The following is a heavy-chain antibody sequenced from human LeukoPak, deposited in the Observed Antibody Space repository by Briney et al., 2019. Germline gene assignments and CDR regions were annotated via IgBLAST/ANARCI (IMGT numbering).Heavy chain of an antibody. D-gene: IGHD3-3*01. CDR2: IKEDGSEK. CDR1: GFTFSSYW. CDR3: AREPYYDFWSGYYVHYYYGMDV. V-gene: IGHV3-7*01. J-gene: IGHJ6*02. Sequence: GGSLRLSCAASGFTFSSYWMSWVRQAPGKGLEWVAGIKEDGSEKYYVDSVKGRFTISRDNSKNTLYLQMNSLRAEDTAVYYCAREPYYDFWSGYYVHYYYGMDVWGQGTTVTVSS.